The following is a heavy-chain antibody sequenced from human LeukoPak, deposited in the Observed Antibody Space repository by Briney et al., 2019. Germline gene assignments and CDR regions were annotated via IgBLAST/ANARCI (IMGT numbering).Heavy chain of an antibody. V-gene: IGHV5-51*01. D-gene: IGHD6-19*01. J-gene: IGHJ4*02. Sequence: GESLKISCKGSGYSFTSYWIGWVRQMPGKGLEWMGIIYPGDSDTRYSPSFQGQVTISADKSISTAYLQWSSLKASDTATYYCARHSWTGYSSGWEPIDYWGQGTLVTVSS. CDR3: ARHSWTGYSSGWEPIDY. CDR2: IYPGDSDT. CDR1: GYSFTSYW.